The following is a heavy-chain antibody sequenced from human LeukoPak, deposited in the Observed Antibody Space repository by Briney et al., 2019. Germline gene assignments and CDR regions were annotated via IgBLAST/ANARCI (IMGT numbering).Heavy chain of an antibody. CDR3: ARGGYYDSSGYSGY. V-gene: IGHV3-74*01. Sequence: PGGSLRLSCAASGFTFSSYWMYWVRQAPGKGLVWVSRINSDESSITYADSVKGRFTISRDNAKNTLYLQMNSLRAEDTAVYYCARGGYYDSSGYSGYWGQGTLVTVSS. J-gene: IGHJ4*02. CDR2: INSDESSI. CDR1: GFTFSSYW. D-gene: IGHD3-22*01.